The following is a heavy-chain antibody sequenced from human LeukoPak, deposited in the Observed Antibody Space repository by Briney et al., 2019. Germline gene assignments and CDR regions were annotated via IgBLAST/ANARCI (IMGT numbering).Heavy chain of an antibody. J-gene: IGHJ4*02. Sequence: PGRSLRLSCAASGFTFDDYAMHWVRQAPGKGLEWVSGISWNSGSIGYADSVKGRFTISRDNAKNSLYLQMNSLRAEDTALYYRAKDIAHLHHYDSSGYTFDYWGQGTLVTVSS. CDR3: AKDIAHLHHYDSSGYTFDY. CDR2: ISWNSGSI. CDR1: GFTFDDYA. V-gene: IGHV3-9*01. D-gene: IGHD3-22*01.